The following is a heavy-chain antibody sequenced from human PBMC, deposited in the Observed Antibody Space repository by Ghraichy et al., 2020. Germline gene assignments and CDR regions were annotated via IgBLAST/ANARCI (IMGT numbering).Heavy chain of an antibody. CDR2: IYYSGVT. CDR1: GGSISTSSDY. Sequence: GSLRLSCSVSGGSISTSSDYWAWIRQPPEKGLEWIASIYYSGVTYYNPFLKSRVTISIDTSKSQFSLKLTSVTAADTAVYYCARAPGFASSHFDFWGQGTPVTVSS. V-gene: IGHV4-39*01. CDR3: ARAPGFASSHFDF. J-gene: IGHJ4*02. D-gene: IGHD6-13*01.